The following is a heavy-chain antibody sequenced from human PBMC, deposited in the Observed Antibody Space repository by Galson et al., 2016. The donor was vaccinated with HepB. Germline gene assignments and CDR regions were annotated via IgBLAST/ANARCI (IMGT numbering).Heavy chain of an antibody. CDR1: GFPFNLWG. D-gene: IGHD3-3*02. Sequence: SLRLSCAASGFPFNLWGMHWLRQAPGKGLEWLAIIGHVGNAITYADSVKGRFTISRDNSKNTLYLQMDMLRVEDTAVYYCARDLQSHFFDYWRRGALVTVSS. V-gene: IGHV3-33*01. CDR3: ARDLQSHFFDY. CDR2: IGHVGNAI. J-gene: IGHJ4*02.